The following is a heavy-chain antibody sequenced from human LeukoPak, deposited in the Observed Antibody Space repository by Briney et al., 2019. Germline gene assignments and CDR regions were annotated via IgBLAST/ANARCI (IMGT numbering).Heavy chain of an antibody. J-gene: IGHJ3*02. V-gene: IGHV3-30*02. D-gene: IGHD1-1*01. Sequence: XEWXXFIXYDGHNTYYADSVKGRFTISRDNSKNTLSLQMNSLRAEDTAVYFCAKNRRYNWDKDAFDIWGQGTVVTVSS. CDR2: IXYDGHNT. CDR3: AKNRRYNWDKDAFDI.